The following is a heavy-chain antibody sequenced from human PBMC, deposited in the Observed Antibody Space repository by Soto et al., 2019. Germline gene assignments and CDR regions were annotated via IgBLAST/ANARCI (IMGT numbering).Heavy chain of an antibody. CDR2: IYPGDSDT. CDR1: GYSFTSYW. CDR3: ARQPGNFWSGYGASYYYMDV. J-gene: IGHJ6*03. V-gene: IGHV5-51*01. Sequence: GEALKISCKGSGYSFTSYWIGWVLQMPGKGLEWMGIIYPGDSDTRYSPSFQGQVTISADKSISTAYLQWSSLKASDTAMYYCARQPGNFWSGYGASYYYMDVWGKGTTVSVSS. D-gene: IGHD3-3*01.